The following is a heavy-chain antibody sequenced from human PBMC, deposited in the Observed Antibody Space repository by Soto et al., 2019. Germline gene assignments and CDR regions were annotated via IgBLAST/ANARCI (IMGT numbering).Heavy chain of an antibody. Sequence: QVQLVQTRAKEKKPGASVKVSCKASGYTFTGYAMHWVRQAPGQRLEWMGWINAGNGNTKYSQKFQGRVTITRDTSASTAYMELSSLRSEDTAVYYCARAVAVAADFDYWGQGTLVTVSS. CDR2: INAGNGNT. CDR1: GYTFTGYA. D-gene: IGHD6-19*01. CDR3: ARAVAVAADFDY. J-gene: IGHJ4*02. V-gene: IGHV1-3*05.